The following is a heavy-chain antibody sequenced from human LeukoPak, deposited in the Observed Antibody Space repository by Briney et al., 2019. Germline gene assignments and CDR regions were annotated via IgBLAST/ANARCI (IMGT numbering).Heavy chain of an antibody. D-gene: IGHD3-10*01. Sequence: GGSLRLSCAASGFTFSSYWMHWVRQAPGKELVWVSRINSDGSSTSYADSVKGRFTISRDNAKNTLYLQMNSLRAEDTAVYYCARVSWAFYYQYGMDVWGKGATVTVSS. CDR3: ARVSWAFYYQYGMDV. J-gene: IGHJ6*04. CDR1: GFTFSSYW. V-gene: IGHV3-74*01. CDR2: INSDGSST.